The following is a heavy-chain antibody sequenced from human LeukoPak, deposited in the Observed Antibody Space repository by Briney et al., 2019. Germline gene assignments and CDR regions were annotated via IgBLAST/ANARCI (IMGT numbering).Heavy chain of an antibody. J-gene: IGHJ4*02. CDR1: GGSFSGYY. V-gene: IGHV3-11*06. CDR3: ARVRRDTAMVKDY. Sequence: LSLTCAVYGGSFSGYYWSWIRQAPGKGLEWVSYISSSSSYTNYADSVKGRFTISRDNAKNSLYLQMNGLRAEDTAVYYCARVRRDTAMVKDYWGQGTLVTVSS. D-gene: IGHD5-18*01. CDR2: ISSSSSYT.